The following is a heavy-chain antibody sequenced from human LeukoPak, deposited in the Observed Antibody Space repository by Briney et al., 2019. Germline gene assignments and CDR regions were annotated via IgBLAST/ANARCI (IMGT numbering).Heavy chain of an antibody. D-gene: IGHD3-22*01. Sequence: ASVKVSCKASGYTFTSYAMHWARQAPGQRLEWMGWINAGNGNTKYSQKFQGRVTITRDTSASTAYMELSSLRSEDTAVYYCARDGDNYYDSSGYDFDYRGQGTLVTVSS. V-gene: IGHV1-3*01. J-gene: IGHJ4*02. CDR2: INAGNGNT. CDR3: ARDGDNYYDSSGYDFDY. CDR1: GYTFTSYA.